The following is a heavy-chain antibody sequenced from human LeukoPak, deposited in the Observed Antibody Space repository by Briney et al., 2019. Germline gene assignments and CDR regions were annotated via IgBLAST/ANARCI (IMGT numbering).Heavy chain of an antibody. Sequence: PGGSLRLSCAASGFTFSSYAMSWVRQAPGKGLEWVSAISGSGVNTYYADSVRGRFTISRDNSKNTVYLQMNSLRAEDTAVYYCAKTAPPITGSHDYWGQGTLVTVSS. V-gene: IGHV3-23*01. CDR3: AKTAPPITGSHDY. J-gene: IGHJ4*02. CDR2: ISGSGVNT. CDR1: GFTFSSYA. D-gene: IGHD1-20*01.